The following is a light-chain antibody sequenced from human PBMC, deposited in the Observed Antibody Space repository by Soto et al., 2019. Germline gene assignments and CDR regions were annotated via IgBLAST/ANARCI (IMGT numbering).Light chain of an antibody. CDR2: KAS. J-gene: IGKJ1*01. Sequence: DIQMTQSPSTLSASVGDRVTLTCRASRSISNSLAWHQQKPGKATKVLISKASSLESEVPSRFSGSGSGTEFTLTISSLHPNILETNYCEHYTVYSRTFGQGTK. CDR1: RSISNS. CDR3: EHYTVYSRT. V-gene: IGKV1-5*03.